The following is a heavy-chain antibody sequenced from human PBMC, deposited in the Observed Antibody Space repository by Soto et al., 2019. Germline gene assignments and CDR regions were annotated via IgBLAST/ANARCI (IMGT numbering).Heavy chain of an antibody. CDR3: ARDRYCSGGSCYSLGLGY. CDR1: GYTFTTNG. V-gene: IGHV1-18*01. CDR2: ISADNGNT. J-gene: IGHJ4*02. Sequence: QVQLEQSGSEVKKPGASVKVSCKASGYTFTTNGISWVRQAPGQGLEWMGWISADNGNTNYAQKFQGRVTMTTDTSTTTAYMELRSLRPDDTAVYYCARDRYCSGGSCYSLGLGYWGQGTPVTVSS. D-gene: IGHD2-15*01.